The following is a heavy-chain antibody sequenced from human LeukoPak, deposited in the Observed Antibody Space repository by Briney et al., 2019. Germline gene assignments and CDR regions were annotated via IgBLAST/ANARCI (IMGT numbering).Heavy chain of an antibody. CDR2: IKQDGGEK. CDR3: ARDHLREGATGASEI. Sequence: GGSLRLSCAASRFTFSNYWMSWVRQAPGKGLEWVANIKQDGGEKNYVDSVKGRFTISRDNAKNSLYLQMNSLRVEDTAVYYCARDHLREGATGASEIWGQGTMITVSS. CDR1: RFTFSNYW. V-gene: IGHV3-7*05. J-gene: IGHJ3*02. D-gene: IGHD1-26*01.